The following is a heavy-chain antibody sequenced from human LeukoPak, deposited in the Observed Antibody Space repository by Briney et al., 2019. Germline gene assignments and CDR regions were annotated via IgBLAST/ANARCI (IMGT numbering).Heavy chain of an antibody. CDR1: EYTFAGHH. CDR3: ARAGDDSSGYSFRLDY. V-gene: IGHV1-2*02. Sequence: ASVKVSCKPSEYTFAGHHIHGVRRAPGQGLEGRGWINPSSGVTKYAQNFKDRVIMTRVTSTSTAYMDLLRLSSDDMAIYYWARAGDDSSGYSFRLDYWGQGTLVTVSS. CDR2: INPSSGVT. J-gene: IGHJ4*02. D-gene: IGHD3-22*01.